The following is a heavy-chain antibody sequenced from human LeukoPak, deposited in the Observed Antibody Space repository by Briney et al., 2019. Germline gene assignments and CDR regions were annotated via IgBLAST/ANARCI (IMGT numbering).Heavy chain of an antibody. CDR2: IYYSGST. Sequence: SETLSLTCTVSGGSIRSYYWSWIRQPPGKGLEWIGYIYYSGSTNYNPSLKSRVTISVDTSKNQFSLKLSSVTAADTAVYYCARGVRYFDWLPPGAFDIWGQGTMVTVSS. CDR3: ARGVRYFDWLPPGAFDI. CDR1: GGSIRSYY. J-gene: IGHJ3*02. V-gene: IGHV4-59*01. D-gene: IGHD3-9*01.